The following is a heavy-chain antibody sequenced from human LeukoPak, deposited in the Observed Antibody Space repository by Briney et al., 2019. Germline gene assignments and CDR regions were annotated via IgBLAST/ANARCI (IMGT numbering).Heavy chain of an antibody. J-gene: IGHJ5*02. CDR2: INHSGST. CDR3: ARVTAYSSFDP. CDR1: GGSFSGYY. D-gene: IGHD6-13*01. Sequence: SETLSLTCAVYGGSFSGYYRSWIRQPPGKGLEWIGEINHSGSTNYNPSLKSRVTISVDTSKNQFSLKLSSVTAADTAVYYCARVTAYSSFDPWGQGTLVTVSS. V-gene: IGHV4-34*01.